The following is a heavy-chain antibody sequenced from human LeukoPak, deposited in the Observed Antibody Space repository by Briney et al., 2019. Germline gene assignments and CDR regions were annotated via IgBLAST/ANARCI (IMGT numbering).Heavy chain of an antibody. CDR1: GFTFSDSY. J-gene: IGHJ5*01. CDR2: VSGSGHDI. V-gene: IGHV3-11*04. Sequence: GGSLRLSCAASGFTFSDSYMTWVRQAPGKGVEWVAYVSGSGHDINYSDSVKGRFTISRDNAKNSLYLQMSSLRVEDTAVYYCTRDPRHFDSCGQGTLVTVSS. CDR3: TRDPRHFDS. D-gene: IGHD6-6*01.